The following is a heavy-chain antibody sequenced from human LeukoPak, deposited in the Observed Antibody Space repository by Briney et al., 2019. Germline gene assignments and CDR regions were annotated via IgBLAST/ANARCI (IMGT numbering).Heavy chain of an antibody. CDR3: AKDRIGVLPDAFDI. J-gene: IGHJ3*02. V-gene: IGHV3-23*01. Sequence: PGGSLRLSCAASGFTFSSYAMTWVRQAPGKGLEWVSGISGSGGATYYADSVQGRFTISRDNSRNILYLQMNSLGDEDTALYYCAKDRIGVLPDAFDIWGQGTMVTVSS. CDR2: ISGSGGAT. D-gene: IGHD3-3*01. CDR1: GFTFSSYA.